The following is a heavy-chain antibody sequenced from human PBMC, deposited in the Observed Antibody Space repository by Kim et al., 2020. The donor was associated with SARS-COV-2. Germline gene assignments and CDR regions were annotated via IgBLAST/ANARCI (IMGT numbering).Heavy chain of an antibody. CDR2: IYYTGST. CDR1: GGSISTSSYY. J-gene: IGHJ4*02. V-gene: IGHV4-39*07. CDR3: ARDVELAFFDY. Sequence: SETLSLSCIVSGGSISTSSYYWGWIRQPPGKGLEWIGSIYYTGSTYYNPSLRSRVTISVDTSMHQFSLRLSSVTAADTAVYYCARDVELAFFDYWGQGALVTVSS. D-gene: IGHD1-7*01.